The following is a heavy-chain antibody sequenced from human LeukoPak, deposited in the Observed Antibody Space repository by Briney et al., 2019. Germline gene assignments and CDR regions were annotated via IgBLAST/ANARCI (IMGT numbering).Heavy chain of an antibody. V-gene: IGHV3-23*01. D-gene: IGHD3-22*01. CDR2: ISGSGGST. Sequence: AGSLRLSCAASGFTFSSYAKSWVRQAPGKGLEWISAISGSGGSTYYADSVKGRFTISRDNSKNTLYLQTNSLRAEDTAVYYCAKSSGYYYDSSGYVPFDYWGQGTLVTVSS. J-gene: IGHJ4*02. CDR3: AKSSGYYYDSSGYVPFDY. CDR1: GFTFSSYA.